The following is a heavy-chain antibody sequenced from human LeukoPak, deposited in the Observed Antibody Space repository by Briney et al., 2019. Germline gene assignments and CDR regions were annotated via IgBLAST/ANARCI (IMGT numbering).Heavy chain of an antibody. CDR1: GFIVSSNH. CDR2: IFGNGKT. J-gene: IGHJ4*02. CDR3: ARSRYSYGSGSDFDC. Sequence: TGGSLRLPCAASGFIVSSNHMSWVRQAPGKGLEWVSVIFGNGKTYYTDSVQGRFTISRDNSKNTVYLQMNSLRAEDTAVYYCARSRYSYGSGSDFDCWGQGTLVTVSS. D-gene: IGHD3-10*01. V-gene: IGHV3-53*01.